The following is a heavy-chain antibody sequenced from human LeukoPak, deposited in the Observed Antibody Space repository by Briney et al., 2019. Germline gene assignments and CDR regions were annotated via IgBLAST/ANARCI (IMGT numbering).Heavy chain of an antibody. J-gene: IGHJ5*02. CDR1: GASFISVSPDDYY. CDR2: INHSGST. Sequence: PSETLSLTCTVSGASFISVSPDDYYWSWIRQPPGKGLEWIGEINHSGSTNYNPSLKSRVTISVDTSKNQFSLKLSSVTAADTAVYYCARVGLWGRYCSGGSCYSGIPNWFDPWGQGTLVTVSS. D-gene: IGHD2-15*01. CDR3: ARVGLWGRYCSGGSCYSGIPNWFDP. V-gene: IGHV4-34*01.